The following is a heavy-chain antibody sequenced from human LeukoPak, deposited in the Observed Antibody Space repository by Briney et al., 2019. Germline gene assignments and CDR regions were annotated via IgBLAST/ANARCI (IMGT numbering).Heavy chain of an antibody. V-gene: IGHV3-7*01. CDR2: IKQDGSEK. Sequence: GGSLRLSCAASGFTFSSYWMSWVRQAPGRGLEWVANIKQDGSEKYYVGSVKGRFTISRDNAKNSLYLQMNSLRAEDTAVYYCARVFRILWWSGAFDIWGQGTMVTVSS. CDR3: ARVFRILWWSGAFDI. J-gene: IGHJ3*02. CDR1: GFTFSSYW. D-gene: IGHD2-21*01.